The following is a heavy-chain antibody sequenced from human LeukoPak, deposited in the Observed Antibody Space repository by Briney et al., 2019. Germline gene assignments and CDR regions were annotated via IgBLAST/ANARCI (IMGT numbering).Heavy chain of an antibody. CDR1: GYTFTSYG. Sequence: ASVKVSCKASGYTFTSYGISWVRQAPGQGLEWMGWISAYNGNTNYAQKLQGRVTMTTDTSTSTAYMELRSLRSDDTAVYYCVYRSSTSCYGGYFDYWGQGTLVTVSS. V-gene: IGHV1-18*01. D-gene: IGHD2-2*01. J-gene: IGHJ4*02. CDR3: VYRSSTSCYGGYFDY. CDR2: ISAYNGNT.